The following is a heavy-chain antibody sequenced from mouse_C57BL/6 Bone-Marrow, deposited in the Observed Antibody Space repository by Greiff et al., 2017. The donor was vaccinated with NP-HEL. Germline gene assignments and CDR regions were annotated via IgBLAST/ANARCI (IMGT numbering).Heavy chain of an antibody. Sequence: VQLQQSGTVLARPGASVKMSCKTSGYTFTSYWMHWVKQRPGQGLEWIGAIYPGNSDTSYNQKFKGKAKLTAVTSASTAYMEISSLTNEDSAVYYCTRYPYGSSPWFAYWGQGTLVTVSA. CDR3: TRYPYGSSPWFAY. J-gene: IGHJ3*01. CDR1: GYTFTSYW. CDR2: IYPGNSDT. V-gene: IGHV1-5*01. D-gene: IGHD1-1*01.